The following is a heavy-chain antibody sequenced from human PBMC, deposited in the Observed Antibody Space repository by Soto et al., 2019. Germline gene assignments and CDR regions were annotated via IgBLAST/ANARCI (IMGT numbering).Heavy chain of an antibody. CDR1: GYTFTSYA. J-gene: IGHJ4*02. D-gene: IGHD3-9*01. V-gene: IGHV1-3*01. CDR2: INAGNGNT. CDR3: SRDDSDWFFN. Sequence: ASVKVSCKASGYTFTSYAIYWVRQAPGQRLEWMGWINAGNGNTKYSDKFQGRVTITRDTSTSTAYMELSSLRSEDTAVYYCSRDDSDWFFNWGRGTLVTVSS.